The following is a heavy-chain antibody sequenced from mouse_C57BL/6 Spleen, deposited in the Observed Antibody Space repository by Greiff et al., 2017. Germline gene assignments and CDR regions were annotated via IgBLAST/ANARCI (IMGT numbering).Heavy chain of an antibody. CDR3: ARRPITTVVDWYFDV. Sequence: QVQLQQPGAELVMPGASVKLSCKASGYTFTSYWMHWVKQRPGQGLEWIGEIDPSDSYTNYNQKFKGKSTLTVDKSSSTAYMQLSSRTSEDSAVYYCARRPITTVVDWYFDVWGTGTTVTVSS. CDR2: IDPSDSYT. CDR1: GYTFTSYW. V-gene: IGHV1-69*01. D-gene: IGHD1-1*01. J-gene: IGHJ1*03.